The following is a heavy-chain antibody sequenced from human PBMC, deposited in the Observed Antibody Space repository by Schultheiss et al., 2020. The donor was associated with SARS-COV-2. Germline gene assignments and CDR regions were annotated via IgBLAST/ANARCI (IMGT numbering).Heavy chain of an antibody. Sequence: SETLSLTCAVYGGSFSGYYWSWIRQPAGKGLEWIGRIYTSGSTNYNPSLKSRVTISVDTSKNQFSLKLSSVTAADTAVYYCARYCSGGSCFYYWGQGTLVTVSS. CDR3: ARYCSGGSCFYY. CDR2: IYTSGST. J-gene: IGHJ4*02. V-gene: IGHV4-59*10. CDR1: GGSFSGYY. D-gene: IGHD2-15*01.